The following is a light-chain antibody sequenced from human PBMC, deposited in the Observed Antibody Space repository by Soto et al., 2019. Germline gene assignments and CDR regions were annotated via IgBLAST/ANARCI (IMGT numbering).Light chain of an antibody. CDR2: TTS. CDR3: QQYGDSPFT. J-gene: IGKJ3*01. Sequence: EIVLTQSPGTLSLSPGERATLSCRGSHIIDSGHLAWYQQKSGQAPRLLIYTTSYRATGIPDRFSGSGSGTDFTLTISRLEPEDFAVYYCQQYGDSPFTFGPGTRVDIK. CDR1: HIIDSGH. V-gene: IGKV3-20*01.